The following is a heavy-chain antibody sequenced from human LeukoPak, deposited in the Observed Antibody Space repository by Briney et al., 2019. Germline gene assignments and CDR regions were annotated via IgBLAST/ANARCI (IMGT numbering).Heavy chain of an antibody. Sequence: GGSLRLSCAASGFTFSSYSMNWVRQAPGPGLEWVSFISSSSTYIYYADSVKGRFTISRDDAKNSLYLQMSSLRADDTAVYYCARDRVVSGRFGEVASWGQGTLVTVSS. CDR2: ISSSSTYI. D-gene: IGHD3-10*01. CDR3: ARDRVVSGRFGEVAS. V-gene: IGHV3-21*01. CDR1: GFTFSSYS. J-gene: IGHJ5*01.